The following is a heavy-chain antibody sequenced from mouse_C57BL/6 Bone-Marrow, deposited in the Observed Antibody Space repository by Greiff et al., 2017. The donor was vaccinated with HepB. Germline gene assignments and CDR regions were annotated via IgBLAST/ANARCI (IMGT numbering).Heavy chain of an antibody. D-gene: IGHD1-1*01. Sequence: VQLKQSGPELVKPGASVKISCKASGYSFTGYYMHWVKQSHGNILDWIGYIYPYNGVSSYNQKFKGKATLTVDKSSSTAYMELRSLTSEDSAVYYCVGDYYGSSYVDYFDYWGQGTTLTVSS. CDR3: VGDYYGSSYVDYFDY. CDR2: IYPYNGVS. J-gene: IGHJ2*01. V-gene: IGHV1-31*01. CDR1: GYSFTGYY.